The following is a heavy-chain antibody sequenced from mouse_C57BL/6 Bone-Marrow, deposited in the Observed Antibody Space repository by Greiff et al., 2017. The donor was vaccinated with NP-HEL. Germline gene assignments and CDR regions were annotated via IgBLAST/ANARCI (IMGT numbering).Heavy chain of an antibody. J-gene: IGHJ3*01. CDR2: IDPSDSYT. D-gene: IGHD3-2*02. CDR1: GYTFTSYW. CDR3: ARFPAQASAWFAY. Sequence: VQLQQPGAELVRPGTSVKLSCKASGYTFTSYWMHWVKQRPGQGLEWIGVIDPSDSYTNYNQKFKGKATLTVDKSSSTAYMQLSSLTSEDAAVYYCARFPAQASAWFAYWGQGTLVTVSA. V-gene: IGHV1-59*01.